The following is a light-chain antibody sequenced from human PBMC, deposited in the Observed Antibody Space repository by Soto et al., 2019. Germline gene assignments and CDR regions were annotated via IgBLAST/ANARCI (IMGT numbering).Light chain of an antibody. CDR1: QSVSSW. V-gene: IGKV1-5*03. CDR3: QQYNSYWT. CDR2: KAS. Sequence: DIQMTQSPSTLSGSVGDRVTITCGASQSVSSWVAWYHLKPGKAPKLLIYKASTLETGVPSRFSGSGSGTEFTLTISSLQPDDFATYYCQQYNSYWTFGQGTKVDIK. J-gene: IGKJ1*01.